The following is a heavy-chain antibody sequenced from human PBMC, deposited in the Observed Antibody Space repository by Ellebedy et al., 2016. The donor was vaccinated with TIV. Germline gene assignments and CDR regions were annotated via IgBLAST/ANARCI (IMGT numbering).Heavy chain of an antibody. CDR3: AREPALTVTTLTGADY. CDR2: IYYSGST. V-gene: IGHV4-39*01. D-gene: IGHD4-17*01. J-gene: IGHJ4*02. CDR1: GGSISSSSHY. Sequence: MPSETLSLTCTVSGGSISSSSHYWGWIRQPPGQGLEWIGSIYYSGSTYYNPSLKSRVTISVDTSKNQFSLKLSSVTAADTAVYYCAREPALTVTTLTGADYWGQGTLVTVSS.